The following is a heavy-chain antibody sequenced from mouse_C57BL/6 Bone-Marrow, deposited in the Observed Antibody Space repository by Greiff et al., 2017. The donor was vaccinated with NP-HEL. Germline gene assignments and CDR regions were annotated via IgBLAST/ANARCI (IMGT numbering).Heavy chain of an antibody. V-gene: IGHV1-53*01. CDR1: GYTFTNYW. CDR2: INPSNGGT. D-gene: IGHD3-2*02. Sequence: VQLQQSGTELVKPGASVKLSCKASGYTFTNYWMYWVKQRPGQGLEWIGNINPSNGGTNYNEKFKNKATLTVDKSSSTAYMQLSSLTSEDSAVYNCARDAGYALDDWGQGTTLTVSS. CDR3: ARDAGYALDD. J-gene: IGHJ2*01.